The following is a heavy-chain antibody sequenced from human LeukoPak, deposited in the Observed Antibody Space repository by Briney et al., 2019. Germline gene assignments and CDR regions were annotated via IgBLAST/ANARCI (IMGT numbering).Heavy chain of an antibody. CDR3: AKEVSVVAFFDY. CDR2: ISGSGGST. J-gene: IGHJ4*02. D-gene: IGHD2-15*01. V-gene: IGHV3-23*01. Sequence: GGSLEFSFAASGFTFSGNAMSWVGKAPGKGLEWFSAISGSGGSTYYADSVKGRFTISRDNSKNTLYLQMNSLRAEDTAVYYCAKEVSVVAFFDYWGQGTLVTVSS. CDR1: GFTFSGNA.